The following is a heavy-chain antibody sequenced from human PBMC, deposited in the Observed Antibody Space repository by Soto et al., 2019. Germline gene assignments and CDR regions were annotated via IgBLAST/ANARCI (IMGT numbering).Heavy chain of an antibody. Sequence: ASVKVSCKASGYTFTGYYMHWVRQAPGQGLEWMGWINPNSGGTNYAQKFQGWVTMTRDTSISTAYMELSRLRSDDTAVYYCARTERITIFGVVDQYYYYGMDVWGQGTTVTVSS. D-gene: IGHD3-3*01. J-gene: IGHJ6*02. CDR2: INPNSGGT. CDR3: ARTERITIFGVVDQYYYYGMDV. V-gene: IGHV1-2*04. CDR1: GYTFTGYY.